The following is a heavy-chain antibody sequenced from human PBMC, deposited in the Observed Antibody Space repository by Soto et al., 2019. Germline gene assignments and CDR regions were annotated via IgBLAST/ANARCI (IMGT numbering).Heavy chain of an antibody. Sequence: PGGSLRLSCAASGFTFSSYWMSWVRQAPGKGLEWVANIKQDGSEKYYVDSVKGRFTISRDNAKNSLYLQMNSLRAEDTAVYYCAREISDHCSSTSCYDYYYGMEVWGQGTTVTVSS. CDR3: AREISDHCSSTSCYDYYYGMEV. CDR2: IKQDGSEK. D-gene: IGHD2-2*01. CDR1: GFTFSSYW. V-gene: IGHV3-7*03. J-gene: IGHJ6*02.